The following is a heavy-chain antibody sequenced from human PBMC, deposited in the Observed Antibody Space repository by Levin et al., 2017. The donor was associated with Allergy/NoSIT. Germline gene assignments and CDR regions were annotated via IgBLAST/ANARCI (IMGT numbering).Heavy chain of an antibody. CDR2: IYYTGSS. V-gene: IGHV4-39*01. Sequence: SQTLSLTCTVSGGSIISTNYYWGWIRQPPGKGLEWIGSIYYTGSSHYNPSLQSRVNISGDTAKDQFSLNLSAVTAADTAVYYCARSSSLEWFDPWGQGTLVTVSS. CDR3: ARSSSLEWFDP. CDR1: GGSIISTNYY. D-gene: IGHD3-3*01. J-gene: IGHJ5*02.